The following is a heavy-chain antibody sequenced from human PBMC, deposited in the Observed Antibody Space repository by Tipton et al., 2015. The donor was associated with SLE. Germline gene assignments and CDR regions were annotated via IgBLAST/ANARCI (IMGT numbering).Heavy chain of an antibody. CDR2: IDPSGGIT. Sequence: QLVQSGAEVKKPGASVKVSCKASGYTFTRYYMHWVRRAPGQGLEWMGIIDPSGGITRYAQNFQGRVTMTRDTSTSTVYMEISSLRSEDTAVYYCARAGFSFDIWGQGTMVTVSS. V-gene: IGHV1-46*01. CDR1: GYTFTRYY. D-gene: IGHD1-14*01. J-gene: IGHJ3*02. CDR3: ARAGFSFDI.